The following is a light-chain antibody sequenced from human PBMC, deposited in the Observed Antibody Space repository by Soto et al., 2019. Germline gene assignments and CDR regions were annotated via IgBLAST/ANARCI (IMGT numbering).Light chain of an antibody. CDR1: SSDVGGYNY. J-gene: IGLJ1*01. Sequence: LTQPASVSGSPGQSITISCTGTSSDVGGYNYVYWYQQHPGKAPKLMIYEVSNRPSGVSNRFSGSKSGNTASLTISGLQAEDEADYYCSSYTSSSSYVFGTGTQLTVL. CDR3: SSYTSSSSYV. CDR2: EVS. V-gene: IGLV2-14*01.